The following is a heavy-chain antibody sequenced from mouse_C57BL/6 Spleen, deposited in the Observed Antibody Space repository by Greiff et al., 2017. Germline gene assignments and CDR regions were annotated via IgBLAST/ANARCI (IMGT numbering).Heavy chain of an antibody. CDR3: ARSAIYDGYLDY. CDR1: GYTFTSYW. J-gene: IGHJ2*01. D-gene: IGHD2-3*01. CDR2: IDPSDSET. V-gene: IGHV1-52*01. Sequence: QVQLKQPGAELVRPGSSVKLSCKASGYTFTSYWMHWVKQRPIQGLEWIGNIDPSDSETHYNQKFKDKATLTVDKSSSTAYMQLSSLTSEDSAVYYCARSAIYDGYLDYWGQGTTLTVSS.